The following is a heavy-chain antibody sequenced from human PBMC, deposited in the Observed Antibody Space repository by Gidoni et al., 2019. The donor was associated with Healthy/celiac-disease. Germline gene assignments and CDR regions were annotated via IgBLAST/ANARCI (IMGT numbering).Heavy chain of an antibody. CDR1: GYSFTSYW. D-gene: IGHD4-17*01. CDR2: IDPSDSYT. CDR3: ARHAGDYGQFDY. J-gene: IGHJ4*02. V-gene: IGHV5-10-1*03. Sequence: EVQLVQSGAEVKKPGESLRISCKGSGYSFTSYWLSWVRQMPGKGLEWMGRIDPSDSYTNYSPSFQGHVTISADKSISTAYLQWGSLKASDTAMYYCARHAGDYGQFDYWGQGTLVTVSA.